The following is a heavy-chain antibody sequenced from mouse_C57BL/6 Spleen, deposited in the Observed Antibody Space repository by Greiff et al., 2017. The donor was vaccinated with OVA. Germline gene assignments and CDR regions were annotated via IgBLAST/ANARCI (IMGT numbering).Heavy chain of an antibody. J-gene: IGHJ4*01. CDR1: GFTFSSYA. Sequence: EVQLVESGGGLVKPGGSLKLSCAASGFTFSSYAMSWVRQTPEKRLEWVATISDGGSYTYYPDNVKGRFTISRDNAKNNLYLQMSHLKSEDTAMYYCAREGDYGEAMDYWDQGTSVTVSS. V-gene: IGHV5-4*01. D-gene: IGHD1-1*01. CDR2: ISDGGSYT. CDR3: AREGDYGEAMDY.